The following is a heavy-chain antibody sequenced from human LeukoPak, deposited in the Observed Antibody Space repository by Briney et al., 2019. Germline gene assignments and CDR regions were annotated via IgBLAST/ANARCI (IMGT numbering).Heavy chain of an antibody. CDR3: DNGHSYVKIDY. V-gene: IGHV3-66*01. Sequence: GGSLRLSCAASGLTVSSKDMSWVRQAPGKGLEWVSVIYSGGSTYYADSVKGRFTISRDNSKNTLYLQMNSLRAEDTAVYYCDNGHSYVKIDYWGQGTLVTVSS. CDR2: IYSGGST. J-gene: IGHJ4*02. D-gene: IGHD5-18*01. CDR1: GLTVSSKD.